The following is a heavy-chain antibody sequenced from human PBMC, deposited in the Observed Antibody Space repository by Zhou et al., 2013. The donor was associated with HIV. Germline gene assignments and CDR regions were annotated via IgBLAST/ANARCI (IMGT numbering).Heavy chain of an antibody. V-gene: IGHV1-69*04. Sequence: QVQLVQSGAEVKEPGSSVKVSCMASGVTFGSYPITWVRQAPGQGLEWVGRIIPILGITNYTQKLQGRVTIIADKSTSTAYMELSSLRSEDTAVYYCGRAKRGDRGYDRAYYMDVWGKGTTVTVSS. CDR1: GVTFGSYP. D-gene: IGHD5-12*01. CDR2: IIPILGIT. J-gene: IGHJ6*03. CDR3: GRAKRGDRGYDRAYYMDV.